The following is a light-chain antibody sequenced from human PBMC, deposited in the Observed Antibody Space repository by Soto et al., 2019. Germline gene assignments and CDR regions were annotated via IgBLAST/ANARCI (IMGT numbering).Light chain of an antibody. Sequence: EIVLTQSPGTLSLSLGERATLSCRASQSVSNNFLAWYQQKPGQAPRLLIYGASSRATGIPDRFSGSGSGTDFTLTISRLEPEDFELYYCQQYHTSPLTFGQGTKVDIK. CDR2: GAS. CDR3: QQYHTSPLT. J-gene: IGKJ1*01. V-gene: IGKV3-20*01. CDR1: QSVSNNF.